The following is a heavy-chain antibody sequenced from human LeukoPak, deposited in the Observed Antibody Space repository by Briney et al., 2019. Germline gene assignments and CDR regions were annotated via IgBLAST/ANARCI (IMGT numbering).Heavy chain of an antibody. Sequence: GRSLRLSCAASGFSFSYYAMHWVRQAPGKGLGWVAVISNNGTNKYYADSVKGRFTISRDNSKNTLYLQMNSLRAEDTAVYYCARSTGDCSGGTCYSDFDCWGQGTLVTVSS. V-gene: IGHV3-30*01. CDR3: ARSTGDCSGGTCYSDFDC. CDR2: ISNNGTNK. CDR1: GFSFSYYA. J-gene: IGHJ4*02. D-gene: IGHD2-15*01.